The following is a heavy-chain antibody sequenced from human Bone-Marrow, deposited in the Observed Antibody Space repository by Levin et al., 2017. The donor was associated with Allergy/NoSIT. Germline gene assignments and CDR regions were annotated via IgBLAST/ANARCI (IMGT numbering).Heavy chain of an antibody. D-gene: IGHD3-9*01. CDR1: GFPFSNYG. Sequence: GGSLRLSCEVSGFPFSNYGMHWVRQAPGKGLEWVAFIWYDGSKEYYADSVKGRLSISRDNSKNTLYLQINSLRAEDTAVYYCARGPYFDILTGFFYWGQGTLVTVSS. V-gene: IGHV3-33*01. CDR3: ARGPYFDILTGFFY. CDR2: IWYDGSKE. J-gene: IGHJ4*02.